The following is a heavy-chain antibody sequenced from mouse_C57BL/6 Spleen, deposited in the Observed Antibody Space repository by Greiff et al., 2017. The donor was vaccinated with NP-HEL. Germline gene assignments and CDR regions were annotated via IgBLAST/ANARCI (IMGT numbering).Heavy chain of an antibody. Sequence: VQLQQSGPELVKPGASVKISCKASGYAFSSSWMNWVKQRPGKGLEWIGRIYPGDGDTNYIGKFKGKATLTADKSSSTAYMQLSSLTSEDSAVYFCAIGFITTDYFDDWGQGTTLTVSS. D-gene: IGHD1-1*01. CDR2: IYPGDGDT. J-gene: IGHJ2*01. V-gene: IGHV1-82*01. CDR3: AIGFITTDYFDD. CDR1: GYAFSSSW.